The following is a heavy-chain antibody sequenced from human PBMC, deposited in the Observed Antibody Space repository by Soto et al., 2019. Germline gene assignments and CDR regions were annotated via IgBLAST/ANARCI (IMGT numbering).Heavy chain of an antibody. Sequence: EVQLLESGGGLVQPGGSLRLSCAASGFTFSSYDMNWVRQAPGKGLQWVSVISGSGDSTYYADSVKGRFTISRDNSKNTLYLQMNSLRAEDTAVYYCARRNSGWYFDLWGRGTLVTVSS. J-gene: IGHJ2*01. V-gene: IGHV3-23*01. D-gene: IGHD4-4*01. CDR1: GFTFSSYD. CDR2: ISGSGDST. CDR3: ARRNSGWYFDL.